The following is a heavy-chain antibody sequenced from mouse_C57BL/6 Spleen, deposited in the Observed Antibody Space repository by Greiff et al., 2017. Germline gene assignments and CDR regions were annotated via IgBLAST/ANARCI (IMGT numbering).Heavy chain of an antibody. J-gene: IGHJ1*03. CDR1: GYTFTSYW. Sequence: VQLQQPGAELVKPGASVKMSCKASGYTFTSYWITWVKQRPGQGLEWIGDIYPGSGSTNYNEKFKSKATLTVDTSSSTAYMQLSSLTSEDSAVYYCARFGRWLRYFDVWGTGTTVTVSS. D-gene: IGHD2-3*01. CDR2: IYPGSGST. V-gene: IGHV1-55*01. CDR3: ARFGRWLRYFDV.